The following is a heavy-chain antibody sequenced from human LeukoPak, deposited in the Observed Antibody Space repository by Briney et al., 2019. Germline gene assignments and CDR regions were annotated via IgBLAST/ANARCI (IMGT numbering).Heavy chain of an antibody. Sequence: GASVKVSCKASGYTFTSYGISWVRQAPGQGLEWMGWISAYNGNTNYAQKLQGRVTVTTDTSTSTAYMELRSLRSDDTAVYYCARAVSGSSGYYRVDYWGQGTLVTVSS. D-gene: IGHD3-22*01. CDR1: GYTFTSYG. CDR3: ARAVSGSSGYYRVDY. J-gene: IGHJ4*02. CDR2: ISAYNGNT. V-gene: IGHV1-18*01.